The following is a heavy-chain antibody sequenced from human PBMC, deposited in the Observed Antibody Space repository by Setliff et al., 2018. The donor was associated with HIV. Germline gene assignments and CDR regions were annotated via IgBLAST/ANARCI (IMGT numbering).Heavy chain of an antibody. CDR2: IDASANT. V-gene: IGHV4-38-2*02. CDR1: GSSISSNYY. Sequence: PSETLSLTCTVSGSSISSNYYWAWIRQAPGKGLEWIGCIDASANTYYIPSLKSRATISIDTSKNQLSLKLRSVTAADTAVYYCVRDRETVSISGVAVPYFDYWGQGTQVTVSS. D-gene: IGHD3-3*01. J-gene: IGHJ4*02. CDR3: VRDRETVSISGVAVPYFDY.